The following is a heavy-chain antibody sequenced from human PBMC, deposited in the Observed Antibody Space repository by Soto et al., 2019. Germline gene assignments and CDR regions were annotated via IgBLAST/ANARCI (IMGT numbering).Heavy chain of an antibody. J-gene: IGHJ6*03. V-gene: IGHV2-5*02. CDR2: IYWDDDK. CDR3: AHSIGYCSGGSCYSFRYYYYYYMDV. Sequence: QITLKESGPTLVKPTQTLTLTCTFSGFSLSTSGVGVGWIRQPPGKALEWLALIYWDDDKRYSPSLKSRLTITKDTSKNQVVLTMTNMDPVDTATYYCAHSIGYCSGGSCYSFRYYYYYYMDVWGKGTTVTVSS. D-gene: IGHD2-15*01. CDR1: GFSLSTSGVG.